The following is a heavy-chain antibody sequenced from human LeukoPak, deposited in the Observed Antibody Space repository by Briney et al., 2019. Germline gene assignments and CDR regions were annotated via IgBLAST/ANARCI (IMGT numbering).Heavy chain of an antibody. Sequence: GGSLRLSCAASGFTFSSYGMHWVRQAPGKGLEWVAVISYDGSNKYYADSVKGRFTISRDNSKNTPYLQMNSLRAEDTAVYYCAKGRPSLTAILVHWGQGTLVTVSS. CDR2: ISYDGSNK. CDR3: AKGRPSLTAILVH. CDR1: GFTFSSYG. V-gene: IGHV3-30*18. J-gene: IGHJ4*02. D-gene: IGHD2-21*02.